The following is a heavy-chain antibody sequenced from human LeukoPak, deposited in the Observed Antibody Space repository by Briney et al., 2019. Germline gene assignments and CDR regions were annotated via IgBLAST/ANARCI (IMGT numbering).Heavy chain of an antibody. D-gene: IGHD3-16*02. V-gene: IGHV1-8*01. CDR3: ARGSRYDYVWGSYRSWFDY. Sequence: ASVKVSCKASGYTFNNHDINWVRQAPGRGLEWMGWINPNSGGTNYAQKFQGRVTMTRDMSTSTVYTELSSLRSEDTAVYYCARGSRYDYVWGSYRSWFDYWGQGTLVTVSS. CDR2: INPNSGGT. CDR1: GYTFNNHD. J-gene: IGHJ4*02.